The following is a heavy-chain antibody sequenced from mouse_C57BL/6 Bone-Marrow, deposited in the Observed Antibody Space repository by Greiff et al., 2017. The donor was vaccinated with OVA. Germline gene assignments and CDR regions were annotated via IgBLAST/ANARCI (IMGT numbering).Heavy chain of an antibody. CDR2: ISYDGSN. Sequence: DVKLVESGPGLVKPSQSLSLTCSVTGYSITSGYYWNWIRQFPGNKLEWMGYISYDGSNNYNPSLKNRISITRDTSKNQFFLKLNSVTTEDTATYYCARGDGYYDAMDYWGQGTSVTVSS. J-gene: IGHJ4*01. CDR3: ARGDGYYDAMDY. V-gene: IGHV3-6*01. D-gene: IGHD2-3*01. CDR1: GYSITSGYY.